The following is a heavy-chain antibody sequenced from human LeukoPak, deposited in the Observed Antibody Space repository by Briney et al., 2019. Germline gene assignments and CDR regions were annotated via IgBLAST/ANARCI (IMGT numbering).Heavy chain of an antibody. D-gene: IGHD6-13*01. Sequence: SVKVSCKASGGTFSSYAISWVRQAPGQGLEWMGGIIPIFGTANYAQKFQGRVTITADESTSTAYMELSSLRSEDTAVYYCTRDLFGSSSWLDYWGQGTLVTVSS. J-gene: IGHJ4*02. V-gene: IGHV1-69*13. CDR1: GGTFSSYA. CDR2: IIPIFGTA. CDR3: TRDLFGSSSWLDY.